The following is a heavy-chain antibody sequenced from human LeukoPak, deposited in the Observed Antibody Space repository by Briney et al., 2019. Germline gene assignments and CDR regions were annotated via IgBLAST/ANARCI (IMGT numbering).Heavy chain of an antibody. CDR2: INAGNGNT. Sequence: VASVKVSCKASGYSVISYGIHWVRQAPGQGLEWVGWINAGNGNTEYAQRFQGRVTITSDRSASTFARTSYMELSSLRSTDTAVYYCARGLAVADFGSPLWAFDVWGQGTKVTVSS. V-gene: IGHV1-3*01. CDR1: GYSVISYG. CDR3: ARGLAVADFGSPLWAFDV. D-gene: IGHD6-19*01. J-gene: IGHJ3*01.